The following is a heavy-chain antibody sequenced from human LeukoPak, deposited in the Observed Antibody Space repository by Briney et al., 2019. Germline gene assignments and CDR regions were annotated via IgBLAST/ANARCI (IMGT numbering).Heavy chain of an antibody. CDR1: GFTFSSYW. V-gene: IGHV3-7*01. Sequence: GGSLRLSCAASGFTFSSYWMSWVRQAPGKGLEWVANINQDGSEKYCVDSLKGRFTISRDNAENSLYLQMNSLRAEDTGVYYCAGGRLVATSKAVAIDYWGQGTLVTVSS. D-gene: IGHD5-12*01. CDR3: AGGRLVATSKAVAIDY. J-gene: IGHJ4*02. CDR2: INQDGSEK.